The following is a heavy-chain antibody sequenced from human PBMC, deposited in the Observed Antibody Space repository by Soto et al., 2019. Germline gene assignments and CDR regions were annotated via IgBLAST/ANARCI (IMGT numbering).Heavy chain of an antibody. J-gene: IGHJ4*02. V-gene: IGHV2-5*02. CDR3: AHGRSRSSTYFLDY. D-gene: IGHD6-13*01. CDR2: IYRDDDK. Sequence: QITLKESGPALVKPTQTLTLTCTFSGFSLSTSGVGVGWIRQPPGKALEWVALIYRDDDKRYSPSLKSRLTNTKATSKKKVVLTMTNMDPVDTATYYCAHGRSRSSTYFLDYWGQGNLVTVSS. CDR1: GFSLSTSGVG.